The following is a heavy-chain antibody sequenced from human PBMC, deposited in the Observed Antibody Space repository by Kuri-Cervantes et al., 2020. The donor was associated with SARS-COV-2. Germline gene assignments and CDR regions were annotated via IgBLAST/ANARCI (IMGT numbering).Heavy chain of an antibody. CDR3: SRDPLTGDKGGDFDS. CDR1: GCTYSSYS. D-gene: IGHD7-27*01. V-gene: IGHV3-66*01. J-gene: IGHJ4*02. CDR2: IYSGGST. Sequence: GESLKIHCEASGCTYSSYSMNWVRQAPGKGLEWVSVIYSGGSTYYADSVKGRFTISRDNSKNTLYLQMNSLRAEDTAVYYRSRDPLTGDKGGDFDSWGQGNLVNVSS.